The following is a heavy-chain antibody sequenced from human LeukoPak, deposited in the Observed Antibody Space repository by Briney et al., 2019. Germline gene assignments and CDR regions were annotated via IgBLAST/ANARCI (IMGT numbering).Heavy chain of an antibody. CDR1: GFTFSSYA. CDR2: ISGSGGST. CDR3: ARYYDSSGYYPYYFDY. Sequence: LPGGSLRLSCAASGFTFSSYAMSWVRQAPGKGLEWVSAISGSGGSTYYADSVKGRFTISRDNSKNTLYLQMNSLRAEDTAVHYCARYYDSSGYYPYYFDYWGQGTLVTVSS. J-gene: IGHJ4*02. V-gene: IGHV3-23*01. D-gene: IGHD3-22*01.